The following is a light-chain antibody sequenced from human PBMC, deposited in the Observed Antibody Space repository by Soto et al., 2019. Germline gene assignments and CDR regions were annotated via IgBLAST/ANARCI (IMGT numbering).Light chain of an antibody. V-gene: IGKV3D-15*01. CDR3: HHYNSWPYT. J-gene: IGKJ2*01. CDR2: DAS. Sequence: ENVLTQSPATVSLSPGEGATLSCRAGQSINTYLAWYQQKPGQAPRLLIYDASKRATGIPARFSGSGSGTEFTLTISSLQSEDFAVYYCHHYNSWPYTFGQGTKVDIK. CDR1: QSINTY.